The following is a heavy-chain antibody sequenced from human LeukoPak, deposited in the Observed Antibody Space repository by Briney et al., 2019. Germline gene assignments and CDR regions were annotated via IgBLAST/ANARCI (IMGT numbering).Heavy chain of an antibody. CDR1: GFSFSNYN. CDR2: ISGSSSTI. CDR3: ARSGSYYLDY. J-gene: IGHJ4*02. D-gene: IGHD1-26*01. V-gene: IGHV3-48*04. Sequence: PGGSLRLSCAASGFSFSNYNMNWVRQAPGKGLEWVSYISGSSSTIYYADSVKGRFTISRDNAKNSLYLQMNSLRAEDTAVCYCARSGSYYLDYWGQGTLVTVSS.